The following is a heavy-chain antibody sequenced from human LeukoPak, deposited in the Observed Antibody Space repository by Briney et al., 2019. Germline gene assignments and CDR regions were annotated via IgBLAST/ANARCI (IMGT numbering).Heavy chain of an antibody. V-gene: IGHV1-2*02. CDR1: GYTFTGYN. J-gene: IGHJ5*02. CDR3: ARDVYCSGGSCYDWFDP. Sequence: GASVKVSCKASGYTFTGYNMHWVRQAPGQGLEWMGWINPNSGGTNYAQKFQGRVTMTRDTSISTAYMELSRLRSDDTAVYYCARDVYCSGGSCYDWFDPWGQGTLVTVSS. CDR2: INPNSGGT. D-gene: IGHD2-15*01.